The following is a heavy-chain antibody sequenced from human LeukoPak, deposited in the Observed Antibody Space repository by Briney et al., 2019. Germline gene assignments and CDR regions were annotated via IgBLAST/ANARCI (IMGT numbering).Heavy chain of an antibody. Sequence: PGGSLRLSCAASGFTFSSYGMHWVRQAPGKGLEWVAVIPHDGSNKYYADSVKGRFTISRDNSKNTLYLQMNSLRAEGTAVYYCAKVPFIAARPTYFDYWGQGTLVTVSS. V-gene: IGHV3-30*18. CDR2: IPHDGSNK. D-gene: IGHD6-6*01. J-gene: IGHJ4*02. CDR1: GFTFSSYG. CDR3: AKVPFIAARPTYFDY.